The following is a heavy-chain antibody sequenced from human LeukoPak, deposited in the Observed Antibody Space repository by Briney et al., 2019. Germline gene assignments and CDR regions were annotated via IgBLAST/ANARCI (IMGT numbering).Heavy chain of an antibody. D-gene: IGHD4-11*01. Sequence: SETLSLTCSVSGGSVTSDSYYWAWIRQPPGKGLEWIGSIHYSGSTYYNPSLKSRVTISGDTSKKQFSLNLSSVIAADAALYYCARHSSPTTTVTFDYWGQGILVTVSS. CDR3: ARHSSPTTTVTFDY. CDR2: IHYSGST. CDR1: GGSVTSDSYY. V-gene: IGHV4-39*01. J-gene: IGHJ4*02.